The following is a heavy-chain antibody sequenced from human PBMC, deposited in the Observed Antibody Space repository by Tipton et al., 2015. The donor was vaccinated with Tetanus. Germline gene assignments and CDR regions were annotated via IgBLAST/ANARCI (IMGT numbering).Heavy chain of an antibody. CDR3: ARDRCSDVTCYFEMGG. CDR1: GYTFTSYG. CDR2: ISAYNGNT. V-gene: IGHV1-18*01. Sequence: QSGAEVKKPGASVKVSCKASGYTFTSYGISWVRQAPGQGLEWMGWISAYNGNTNYAQKLQGRVTMTTDTSTSTAYMELRSLRSDDTAAYYCARDRCSDVTCYFEMGGWGQGTLVTVSS. J-gene: IGHJ4*02. D-gene: IGHD2-15*01.